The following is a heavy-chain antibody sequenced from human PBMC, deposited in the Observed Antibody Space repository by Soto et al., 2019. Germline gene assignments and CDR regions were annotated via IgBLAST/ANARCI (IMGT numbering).Heavy chain of an antibody. CDR3: ARARYCSGGSCPKLRYYYGMDV. Sequence: QVQLVQSGAEVKKPGASVKVSCKASGYTFTSYGISWVRQAPGQGLEWMGWISAYNGNTNYAQKLQGRVTMTTDTSTSTAYMELRSLRSDDTAVYYCARARYCSGGSCPKLRYYYGMDVWGQGTTVTVSS. D-gene: IGHD2-15*01. CDR1: GYTFTSYG. J-gene: IGHJ6*02. V-gene: IGHV1-18*01. CDR2: ISAYNGNT.